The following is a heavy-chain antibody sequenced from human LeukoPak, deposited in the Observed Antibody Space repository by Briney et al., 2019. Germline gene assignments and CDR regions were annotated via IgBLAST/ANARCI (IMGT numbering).Heavy chain of an antibody. CDR1: GFTFSSYS. J-gene: IGHJ4*02. Sequence: GGSLRLSCAASGFTFSSYSMNWVRQAPGKGLEWVSSISSSSSDIYCADSVKGRFTISRDNAKNSLSLQINSLRAEDTAVYYCARDSDSSCYYYGAFDYWGQGTLVTVSS. CDR2: ISSSSSDI. CDR3: ARDSDSSCYYYGAFDY. D-gene: IGHD3-22*01. V-gene: IGHV3-21*01.